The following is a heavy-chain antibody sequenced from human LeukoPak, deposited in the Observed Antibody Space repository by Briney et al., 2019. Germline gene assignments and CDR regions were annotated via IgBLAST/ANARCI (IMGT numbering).Heavy chain of an antibody. CDR1: GFTFSSYW. CDR2: IKQDGSEK. D-gene: IGHD5-18*01. CDR3: ARDFGGYSYGYYFDY. J-gene: IGHJ4*02. Sequence: GGSLRLSCAASGFTFSSYWMSWVRQAPGKGLEWVANIKQDGSEKYYVDSVKGRFTISRDNAKNSLCLQMNSLRAEDTAVYYCARDFGGYSYGYYFDYWGQGTLVTVSS. V-gene: IGHV3-7*01.